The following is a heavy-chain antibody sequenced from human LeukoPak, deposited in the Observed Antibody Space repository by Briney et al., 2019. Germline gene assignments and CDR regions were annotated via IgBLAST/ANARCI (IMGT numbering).Heavy chain of an antibody. J-gene: IGHJ4*02. CDR1: GFTFKNYA. CDR2: ISGSGGST. D-gene: IGHD2-2*01. V-gene: IGHV3-23*01. Sequence: GGSLRLSCAASGFTFKNYAMSWVRQAPGKGLEWVSGISGSGGSTYYADSVKGRFTISRDNSKNTLYLQMNSLRAVDTAAYYCAKGSVSVVVPAVIPYYWGQGTLVTVSS. CDR3: AKGSVSVVVPAVIPYY.